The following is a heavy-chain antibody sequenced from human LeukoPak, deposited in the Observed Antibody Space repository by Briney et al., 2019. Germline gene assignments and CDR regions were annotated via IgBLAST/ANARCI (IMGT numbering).Heavy chain of an antibody. V-gene: IGHV3-23*01. D-gene: IGHD6-13*01. Sequence: GGSLRLSCAASGFTFSSYAMSWVRQAPGKGLEWVSGNSGSGGSTYYADSVKGRFTISRDNSKNTLYLQMKSLRAEDTAAYYCAKGVGGSSWYKVDYWGQGTLVTVSS. CDR3: AKGVGGSSWYKVDY. CDR1: GFTFSSYA. CDR2: NSGSGGST. J-gene: IGHJ4*02.